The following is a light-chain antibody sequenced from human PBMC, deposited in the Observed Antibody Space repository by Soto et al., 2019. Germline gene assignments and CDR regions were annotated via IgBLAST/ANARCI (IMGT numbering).Light chain of an antibody. V-gene: IGLV1-40*01. CDR2: GTT. Sequence: QSVLTQPPSVSGAPGQRVTISCTGSSSNIGAGYDVHWYQQLPGTAPKLIIYGTTNRPSGVPDRFSGSKSGTSASLAITGLQAEDEADHYCQSYDGTLSGSYVFGIGTKLTVL. J-gene: IGLJ1*01. CDR3: QSYDGTLSGSYV. CDR1: SSNIGAGYD.